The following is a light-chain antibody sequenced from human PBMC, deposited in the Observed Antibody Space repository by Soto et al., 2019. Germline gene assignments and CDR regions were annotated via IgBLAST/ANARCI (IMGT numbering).Light chain of an antibody. Sequence: DIQMTQSPSTLSASIGDTVIITCRASQSINSWLAWYQQKPGKAPKLLIHKASTLESGVPSRFSGSESGTEFTLTISSLQPDDFAPFYCQQYDRFPYTFGQGTKLEIK. CDR2: KAS. V-gene: IGKV1-5*03. CDR3: QQYDRFPYT. CDR1: QSINSW. J-gene: IGKJ2*01.